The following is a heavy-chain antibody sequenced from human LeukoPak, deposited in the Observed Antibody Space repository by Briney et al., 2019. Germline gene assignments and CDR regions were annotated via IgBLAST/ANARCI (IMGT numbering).Heavy chain of an antibody. CDR1: GFSFSRYT. Sequence: PGRSLRLSCAASGFSFSRYTMYWVRQAPGKGLEWVAVISYDGNYKYYADSVKGRFTIARDNSNNTVYLRMNSLRAEDTAVYHCAKDRVWFGTFDFWGQGNLVTVSS. CDR2: ISYDGNYK. D-gene: IGHD3-10*01. J-gene: IGHJ4*02. CDR3: AKDRVWFGTFDF. V-gene: IGHV3-30*04.